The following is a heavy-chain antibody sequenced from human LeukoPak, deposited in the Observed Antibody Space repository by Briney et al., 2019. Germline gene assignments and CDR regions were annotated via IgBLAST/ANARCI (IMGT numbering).Heavy chain of an antibody. CDR1: GFTFSSYA. J-gene: IGHJ4*02. CDR3: ARTHIPQYDFWTASI. CDR2: ISSISTYT. Sequence: SGGSLRLSCAASGFTFSSYAMSWVRQAPGKGPEWVSSISSISTYTHYADAVKGRFTISRDNTKNSLYLQMNSLRAEDTAVYYCARTHIPQYDFWTASIWGQGTLVAVSS. V-gene: IGHV3-21*01. D-gene: IGHD3-3*01.